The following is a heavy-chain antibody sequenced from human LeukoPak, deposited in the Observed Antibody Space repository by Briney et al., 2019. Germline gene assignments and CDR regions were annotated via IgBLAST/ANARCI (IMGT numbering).Heavy chain of an antibody. CDR2: IRSATQTESA. CDR1: GFTFSHAY. Sequence: GGSLRLSCAASGFTFSHAYMSWVRQAPGKGLEWVGRIRSATQTESAAFAAPVKGRFTISRDDSINMVYLQMTSLKTEDTAVYYCTPHYDSWKGYFDNWGQGTLVTVSS. V-gene: IGHV3-15*01. CDR3: TPHYDSWKGYFDN. D-gene: IGHD3-3*01. J-gene: IGHJ4*02.